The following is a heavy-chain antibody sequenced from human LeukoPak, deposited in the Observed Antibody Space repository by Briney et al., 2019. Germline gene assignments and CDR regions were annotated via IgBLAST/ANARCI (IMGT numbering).Heavy chain of an antibody. CDR1: GFTFTDYA. Sequence: GGSLRLSCAASGFTFTDYAMTWVRQAPGKGLVWVSVISGSAGSTYYADSVKGRFTISRDNSKNTLYLQMNSLRAEDTALYYCAKDLSIASRPVLSHWGQGTTVTVSS. D-gene: IGHD6-6*01. CDR2: ISGSAGST. J-gene: IGHJ6*02. V-gene: IGHV3-23*01. CDR3: AKDLSIASRPVLSH.